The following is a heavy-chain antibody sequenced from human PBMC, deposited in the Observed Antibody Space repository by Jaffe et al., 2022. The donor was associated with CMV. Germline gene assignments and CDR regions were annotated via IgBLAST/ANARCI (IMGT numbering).Heavy chain of an antibody. D-gene: IGHD2-8*01. CDR3: ARAPSYCTNGVCWPRAAFDI. J-gene: IGHJ3*02. CDR2: IWYDGSNK. Sequence: QVQLVESGGGVVQPGRSLRLSCAASGFTFSSYGMHWVRQAPGKGLEWVAVIWYDGSNKYYADSVKGRFTISRDNSKNTLYLQMNSLRAEDTAVYYCARAPSYCTNGVCWPRAAFDIWGQGTMVTVSS. V-gene: IGHV3-33*08. CDR1: GFTFSSYG.